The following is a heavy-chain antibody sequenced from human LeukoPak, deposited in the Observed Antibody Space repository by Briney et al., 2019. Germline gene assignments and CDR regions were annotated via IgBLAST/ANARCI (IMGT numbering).Heavy chain of an antibody. J-gene: IGHJ4*02. CDR1: DGSISNYF. D-gene: IGHD2-8*01. CDR3: ARHGRMVIMSKFSTGIDQ. Sequence: SDTLSLTCTVPDGSISNYFWSWIRQPPGKGLEWIGYIYYTGMTNSNPSLKSRVTISMDTSKNQFSLNLRSVTAADTAIYYCARHGRMVIMSKFSTGIDQWGQGTLVTVSS. V-gene: IGHV4-59*08. CDR2: IYYTGMT.